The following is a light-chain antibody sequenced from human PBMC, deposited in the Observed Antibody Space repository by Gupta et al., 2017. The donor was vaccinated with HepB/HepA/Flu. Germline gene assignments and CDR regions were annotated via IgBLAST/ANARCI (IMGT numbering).Light chain of an antibody. CDR3: SSFIYTPTLVV. J-gene: IGLJ2*01. Sequence: QPALTQPASVSGSPGQSITLSCTGTSSDFGDFNHVSWYQQPPAKAPKLLISDVSNRPSGVSSRFSGSKSGNTASLTISGLQAEDEADYYCSSFIYTPTLVVFGGGTKLTVL. V-gene: IGLV2-14*03. CDR1: SSDFGDFNH. CDR2: DVS.